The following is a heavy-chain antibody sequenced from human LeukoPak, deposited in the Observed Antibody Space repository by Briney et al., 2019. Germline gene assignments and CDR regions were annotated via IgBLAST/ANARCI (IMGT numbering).Heavy chain of an antibody. J-gene: IGHJ3*02. Sequence: SVKVSCKASGGTFSXYXISWVRXAPGQXXXXXXXXXXXXGTANXXXXXXXXXXITXXESTXXXXMELXSLRSEDTAVYYCXRDPYSGGWYKSGYAFDIWGQGTMVTVSS. CDR3: XRDPYSGGWYKSGYAFDI. CDR2: XXXXXGTA. V-gene: IGHV1-69*13. D-gene: IGHD6-19*01. CDR1: GGTFSXYX.